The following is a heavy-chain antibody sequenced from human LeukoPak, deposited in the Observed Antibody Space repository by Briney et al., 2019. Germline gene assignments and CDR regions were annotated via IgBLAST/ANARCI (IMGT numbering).Heavy chain of an antibody. Sequence: SETLSLTCAVYGGSFSGYYWSWIRQPPGKGLEWIGEINHSGSTNYNPSLKSRVTISVDTSKNQFSLKLSPVTAADTAVYYCVGADYAGYYFDYWGQGTLVTVSS. J-gene: IGHJ4*02. CDR2: INHSGST. CDR1: GGSFSGYY. D-gene: IGHD4-17*01. V-gene: IGHV4-34*01. CDR3: VGADYAGYYFDY.